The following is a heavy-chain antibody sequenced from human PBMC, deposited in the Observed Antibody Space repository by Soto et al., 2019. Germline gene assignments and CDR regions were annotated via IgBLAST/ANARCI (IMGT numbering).Heavy chain of an antibody. Sequence: SETLSLTCAVYGGSFSGYYWSWIRQPPGKGLEWIGEINHSGSTNYNPSLKSRVTISVDTSKNQFSLKLSSVTAADTAVYYCARGKNDILTGYPLDYYYYGMDVWGQGTTVTVSS. CDR3: ARGKNDILTGYPLDYYYYGMDV. CDR1: GGSFSGYY. CDR2: INHSGST. J-gene: IGHJ6*02. D-gene: IGHD3-9*01. V-gene: IGHV4-34*01.